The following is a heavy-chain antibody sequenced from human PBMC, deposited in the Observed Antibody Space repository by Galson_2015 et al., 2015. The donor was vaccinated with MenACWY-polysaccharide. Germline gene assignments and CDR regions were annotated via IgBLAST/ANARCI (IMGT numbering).Heavy chain of an antibody. J-gene: IGHJ4*02. Sequence: SLRLSCAASGLTFSSHWMSWVRQAPGKGLEWVANIKGDGSETYYVESMKGRFTISRDNAKNSLYLQTNSLRVEDTAVYYCATQAWGRFDYWGQGALVPVSS. CDR1: GLTFSSHW. V-gene: IGHV3-7*03. CDR3: ATQAWGRFDY. D-gene: IGHD7-27*01. CDR2: IKGDGSET.